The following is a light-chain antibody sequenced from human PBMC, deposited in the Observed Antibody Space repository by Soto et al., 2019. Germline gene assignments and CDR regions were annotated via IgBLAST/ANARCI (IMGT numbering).Light chain of an antibody. CDR2: DAS. CDR1: QDISNY. V-gene: IGKV1-33*01. Sequence: DIVMTQSPSSLSASVGDRVTITCQASQDISNYLNWYQQKPGKAPKLLIYDASNLETGVTSRFSGSGSGTDFTFTISSLQPEDIATDYCQQYDNLPYTFGQGTKLEIK. CDR3: QQYDNLPYT. J-gene: IGKJ2*01.